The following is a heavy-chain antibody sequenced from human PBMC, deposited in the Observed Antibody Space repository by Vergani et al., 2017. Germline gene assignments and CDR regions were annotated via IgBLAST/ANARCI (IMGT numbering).Heavy chain of an antibody. CDR1: GFRFSSYG. V-gene: IGHV3-48*01. J-gene: IGHJ4*02. D-gene: IGHD4-23*01. Sequence: VQLVETGGGVVQPGGSLRLYCAASGFRFSSYGMNWVRQAPGMGLEWVSYISSSTSTIYYADSVKGRFTISRDNAKNSLYLQMNSLRAEDTAVYYCARDLDGGKGFDYWGQGTLVTVSS. CDR2: ISSSTSTI. CDR3: ARDLDGGKGFDY.